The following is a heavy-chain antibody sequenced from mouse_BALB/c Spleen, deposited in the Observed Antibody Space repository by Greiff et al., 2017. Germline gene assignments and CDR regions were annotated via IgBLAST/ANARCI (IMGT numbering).Heavy chain of an antibody. Sequence: VMLVESGPGLVQPSQSLSITCTVSGFSLTSYGVHWVRQSPGKGLEWLGVIWSGGSTDYNAAFISRLSISKDNSKSQVFFKMNSLQANDTAIYYCARRIGVYYAMDYWGQGTSVTVSS. CDR1: GFSLTSYG. CDR2: IWSGGST. V-gene: IGHV2-2*02. CDR3: ARRIGVYYAMDY. D-gene: IGHD2-14*01. J-gene: IGHJ4*01.